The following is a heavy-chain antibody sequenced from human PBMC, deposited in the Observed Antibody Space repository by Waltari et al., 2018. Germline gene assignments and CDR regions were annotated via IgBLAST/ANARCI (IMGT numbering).Heavy chain of an antibody. CDR3: AKAGPYYFDY. V-gene: IGHV3-23*01. CDR1: GFTFRRYA. D-gene: IGHD3-10*01. Sequence: EVQLLESGGGLVQPGGSLRLSCAASGFTFRRYAIRWVRQAPGKGLEWGSAIGGSGGPTYYADSVKGRFTISRDNSKHTLYLQMNSLRAEDTAVYYCAKAGPYYFDYWGQGTLVTVSS. CDR2: IGGSGGPT. J-gene: IGHJ4*02.